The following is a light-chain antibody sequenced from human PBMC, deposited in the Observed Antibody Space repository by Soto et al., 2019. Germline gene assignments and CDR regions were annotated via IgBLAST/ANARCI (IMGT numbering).Light chain of an antibody. CDR1: QSFSSNY. Sequence: EIVLTQSPGTLSLSPGERATLSCRASQSFSSNYLAWYQQKPGQGPRLLIFGASSRATGIPDRFSGSGSGTDFTLTISRLEPEDFATYYCQQSHSTPPTFGPGTKLEIK. CDR2: GAS. CDR3: QQSHSTPPT. J-gene: IGKJ2*01. V-gene: IGKV3-20*01.